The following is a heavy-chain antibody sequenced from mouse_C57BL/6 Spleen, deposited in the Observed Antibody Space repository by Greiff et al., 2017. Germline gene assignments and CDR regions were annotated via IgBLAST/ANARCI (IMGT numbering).Heavy chain of an antibody. CDR2: IYPGSGNT. CDR3: ARDGYYVPFDY. V-gene: IGHV1-76*01. Sequence: QVQLQQSGAELVRPGASVKLSCKASGYTFTDYYINWVKQRPGQGLEWIARIYPGSGNTYYNEKFKGKATLTAEKSSSTAYMQLSSLTSEDSAVYFCARDGYYVPFDYWGQGTTLTVSS. D-gene: IGHD2-3*01. CDR1: GYTFTDYY. J-gene: IGHJ2*01.